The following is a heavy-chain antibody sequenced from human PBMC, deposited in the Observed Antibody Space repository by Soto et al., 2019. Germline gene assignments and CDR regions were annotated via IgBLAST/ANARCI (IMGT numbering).Heavy chain of an antibody. Sequence: SVKVSCKASGGTFSSYAISWVRQAPGQGLEWMGGIIPIFGTANYAQKLQGRVTMTTDTSTSTAYMELRSLRSDDTAVYYCAGDSSWYFDYWGQGTLVTVSA. CDR1: GGTFSSYA. D-gene: IGHD6-13*01. CDR2: IIPIFGTA. CDR3: AGDSSWYFDY. V-gene: IGHV1-69*05. J-gene: IGHJ4*02.